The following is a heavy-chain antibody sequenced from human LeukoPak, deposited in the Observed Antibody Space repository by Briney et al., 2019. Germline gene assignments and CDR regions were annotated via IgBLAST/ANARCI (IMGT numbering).Heavy chain of an antibody. V-gene: IGHV3-23*01. Sequence: PGGSLRLSCAASGFTFSSHGMNWVRQAPGKGLEWVSGIRGDGVTTYYADSVKGRFTISRDNSKNTLYLQMNSLRAEDTAVYYCAKGRNYDILTGYYRGDAFDIWGQGTMVTVSS. CDR2: IRGDGVTT. CDR1: GFTFSSHG. CDR3: AKGRNYDILTGYYRGDAFDI. J-gene: IGHJ3*02. D-gene: IGHD3-9*01.